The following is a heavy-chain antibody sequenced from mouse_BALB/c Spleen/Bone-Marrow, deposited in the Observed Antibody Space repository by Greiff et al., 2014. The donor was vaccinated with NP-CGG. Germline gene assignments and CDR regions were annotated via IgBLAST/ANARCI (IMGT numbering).Heavy chain of an antibody. Sequence: QVQLKESGAELVRPGSSVKISCKASGYVFSTYWMNWVKQRPGPGLERIGQIYPGDGDTNYNGKFKDKVILTADKSSSTAYMQLSGLTSEDSAVYFCARSGKGAMDYWGQGTSVTVSS. J-gene: IGHJ4*01. V-gene: IGHV1-80*01. CDR1: GYVFSTYW. CDR2: IYPGDGDT. CDR3: ARSGKGAMDY. D-gene: IGHD2-1*01.